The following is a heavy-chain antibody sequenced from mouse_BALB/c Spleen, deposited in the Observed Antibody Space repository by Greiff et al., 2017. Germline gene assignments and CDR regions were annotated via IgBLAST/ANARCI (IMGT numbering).Heavy chain of an antibody. CDR3: ARSYGSSYGFAY. D-gene: IGHD1-1*01. CDR1: GYSFTGYY. Sequence: EVMLVESGPELVKPGASVKISCKASGYSFTGYYMHWVKQSHVKSLEWIGRINPYNGATSYNQNFKDKASLTVDKSSSTAYMELHSLTSEDSAVYYCARSYGSSYGFAYWGQGTLVTVSA. J-gene: IGHJ3*01. V-gene: IGHV1-31*01. CDR2: INPYNGAT.